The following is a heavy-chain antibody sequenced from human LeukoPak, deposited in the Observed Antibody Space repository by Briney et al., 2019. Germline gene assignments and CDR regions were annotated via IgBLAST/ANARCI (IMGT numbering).Heavy chain of an antibody. Sequence: PGGSLKLSCATSGFTFSNYAMNWVRQAPGKGLEWVAVISDDGRHNYYADSVKSRFTISRDNSKSTLYLQMNSLRDDDSAAYFCARVYLERLTAGYFDHWGQGTQVTVSP. CDR1: GFTFSNYA. CDR3: ARVYLERLTAGYFDH. CDR2: ISDDGRHN. D-gene: IGHD2-8*01. J-gene: IGHJ4*02. V-gene: IGHV3-30*04.